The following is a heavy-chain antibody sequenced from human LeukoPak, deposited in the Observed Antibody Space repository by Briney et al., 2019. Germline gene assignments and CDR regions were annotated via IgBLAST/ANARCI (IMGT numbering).Heavy chain of an antibody. CDR2: INPSGGST. CDR1: GYTFTSYY. CDR3: ARSKGYSSGWYEYYFDY. D-gene: IGHD6-19*01. V-gene: IGHV1-46*01. J-gene: IGHJ4*02. Sequence: GASVKVSCKASGYTFTSYYMHWVRQAPGQGLEWMGIINPSGGSTSYAQKFQGGVTMTRDMSASTAYMELSSLRSEDMAVYYCARSKGYSSGWYEYYFDYWGQGTLVTVSS.